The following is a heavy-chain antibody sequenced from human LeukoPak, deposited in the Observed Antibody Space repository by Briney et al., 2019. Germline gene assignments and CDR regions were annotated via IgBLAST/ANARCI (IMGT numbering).Heavy chain of an antibody. V-gene: IGHV1-46*01. CDR1: GYTFTSYY. CDR2: INPSGGST. D-gene: IGHD3-16*01. J-gene: IGHJ6*03. Sequence: ASVKVSCKASGYTFTSYYMHWVRQAPGQGLEWMGIINPSGGSTSYAQKFQGRVTMTRDTSTSTVYMELSSLRSEDTAVYYCARDGRRSAYTAPFPYYYYMDVWGKGTTVTVSS. CDR3: ARDGRRSAYTAPFPYYYYMDV.